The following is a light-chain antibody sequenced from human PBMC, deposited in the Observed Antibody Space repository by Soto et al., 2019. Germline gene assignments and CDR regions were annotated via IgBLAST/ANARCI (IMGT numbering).Light chain of an antibody. CDR3: AAWDDSLSGSYV. V-gene: IGLV1-47*01. CDR2: RND. J-gene: IGLJ1*01. CDR1: SSHIGNNY. Sequence: QSVLTQPPSASGTPGQRVTVSCSGSSSHIGNNYVFWYQHLPGTAPKLLIYRNDQRPSGVSARFSGSKSGTSASLAISGLRSEDEADYYCAAWDDSLSGSYVFGPGTKLTVL.